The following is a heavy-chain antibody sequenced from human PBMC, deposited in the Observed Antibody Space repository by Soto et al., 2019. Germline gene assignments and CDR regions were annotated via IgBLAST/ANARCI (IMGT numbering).Heavy chain of an antibody. V-gene: IGHV4-4*07. CDR3: ARDQYDFRSGSYYYAMEV. CDR2: VYTGGST. J-gene: IGHJ6*02. CDR1: GGSISDFY. Sequence: SETLSLTCTVSGGSISDFYWIWIRQSAGKGLEWIGRVYTGGSTNYNPSLKSRVTTSVDTSKNQFSLRLSSVTAADTAVYYCARDQYDFRSGSYYYAMEVWGQGTKVTVSS. D-gene: IGHD3-3*01.